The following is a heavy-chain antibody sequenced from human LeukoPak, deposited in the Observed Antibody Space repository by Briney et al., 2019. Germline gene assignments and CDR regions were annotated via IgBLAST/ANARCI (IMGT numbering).Heavy chain of an antibody. Sequence: GGSLRLSCAASGFTFDDYAMHWVRQAPGKGLEWVSGISWNSGSIGYADSVKGRFTISRDNAKNSLYLQMNSLRAEDTALYYCAKDYGDYWGQGTLVTVSS. CDR2: ISWNSGSI. D-gene: IGHD3-10*01. V-gene: IGHV3-9*01. CDR3: AKDYGDY. CDR1: GFTFDDYA. J-gene: IGHJ4*02.